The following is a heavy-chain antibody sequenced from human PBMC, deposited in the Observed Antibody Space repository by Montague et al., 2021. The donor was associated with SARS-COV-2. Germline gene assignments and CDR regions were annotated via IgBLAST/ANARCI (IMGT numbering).Heavy chain of an antibody. CDR2: IYYSGST. CDR1: GGSISSGGYY. J-gene: IGHJ6*03. CDR3: ASTYGGNLGYYYYYMDV. V-gene: IGHV4-31*03. Sequence: TLSLTCIVSGGSISSGGYYWSWIRQRPGKGLEWIGYIYYSGSTYYNPSLKSRVTISVDTSKNPFSLKLSSVTAADTAVYYCASTYGGNLGYYYYYMDVWGKGTTVTVSS. D-gene: IGHD4-23*01.